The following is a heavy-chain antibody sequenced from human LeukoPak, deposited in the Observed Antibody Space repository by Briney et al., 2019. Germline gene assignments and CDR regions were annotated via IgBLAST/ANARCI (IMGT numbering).Heavy chain of an antibody. J-gene: IGHJ3*02. CDR2: ISGSGGST. V-gene: IGHV3-23*01. CDR1: GFTFSSYA. CDR3: AKDRYSGWLQLPAFDI. Sequence: PGGSLRLSCAASGFTFSSYAMSWVRQAPGKGLEWVSAISGSGGSTYYADSVKGRFTISRDNSKNTLYLQMNSLRAEDTAVYYCAKDRYSGWLQLPAFDIWGQGTMVTVSS. D-gene: IGHD5-24*01.